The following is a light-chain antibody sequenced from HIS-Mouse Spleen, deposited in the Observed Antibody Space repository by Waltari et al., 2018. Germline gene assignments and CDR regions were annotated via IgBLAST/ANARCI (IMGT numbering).Light chain of an antibody. Sequence: QSVLTQPPSASGTPGQRVPISCSGSSSNIGSNYVYWYQQLPGTAPKLLSYRNHQRPSGVLDRFSGSKSGTSASRAISGLRSEDEADYYCAAWDDSLSGPVFGGGTKLTVL. J-gene: IGLJ3*02. CDR2: RNH. CDR3: AAWDDSLSGPV. V-gene: IGLV1-47*01. CDR1: SSNIGSNY.